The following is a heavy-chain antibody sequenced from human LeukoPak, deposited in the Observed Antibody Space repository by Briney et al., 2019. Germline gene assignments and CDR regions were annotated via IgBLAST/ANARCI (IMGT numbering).Heavy chain of an antibody. CDR2: IYYSGST. J-gene: IGHJ5*02. Sequence: SETLSLTCIVSGGSISSSSYYWGWIRQPPGKGLQWIGNIYYSGSTYYNPSLKSRVTISVDTSKNQFSLKLSSVTAADTAVYYCARGGSSWPTNWFDPWGQGSLVTVSS. CDR1: GGSISSSSYY. D-gene: IGHD6-13*01. CDR3: ARGGSSWPTNWFDP. V-gene: IGHV4-39*07.